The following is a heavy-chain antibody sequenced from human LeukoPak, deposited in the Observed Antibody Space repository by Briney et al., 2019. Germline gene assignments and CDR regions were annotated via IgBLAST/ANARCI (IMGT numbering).Heavy chain of an antibody. V-gene: IGHV3-21*01. J-gene: IGHJ4*02. CDR2: ISSSSSYI. Sequence: GGSLRLSCAASGFTFSSYSMNWVRQAPGKGLEWVSSISSSSSYIYYADSVKGRFTISRDNAKNSLYLQMNSLRGEDTAVYYCAKDVLEYSSRWYFFDYWGQGTLVTVSS. CDR1: GFTFSSYS. CDR3: AKDVLEYSSRWYFFDY. D-gene: IGHD6-13*01.